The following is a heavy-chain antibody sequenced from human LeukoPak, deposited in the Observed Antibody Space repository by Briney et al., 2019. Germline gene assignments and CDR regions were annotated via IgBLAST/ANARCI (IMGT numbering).Heavy chain of an antibody. D-gene: IGHD5-18*01. V-gene: IGHV3-74*01. CDR1: GFIFSSYW. CDR3: AKEMRDSYGIDY. CDR2: INSGGSST. Sequence: GGSLRLSCAASGFIFSSYWMHWVRQAPGKGLVWVSRINSGGSSTSYADSVKGRFTISRDNAKNTLYLQMNSLRAEDTALYYCAKEMRDSYGIDYWGQGTLVTVSS. J-gene: IGHJ4*02.